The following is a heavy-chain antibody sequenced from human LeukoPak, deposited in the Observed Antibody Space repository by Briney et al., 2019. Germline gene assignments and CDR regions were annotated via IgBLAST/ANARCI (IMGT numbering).Heavy chain of an antibody. CDR1: GCTFTSYG. D-gene: IGHD6-13*01. V-gene: IGHV1-18*01. Sequence: ASVKVSCKASGCTFTSYGISWVRQAPGQGLEGMGWISAYNGNTNYAQKLQGRVTMTTDTSTSTAYMEPRSLRSDDTAVYYCARHRISSSWYPMGFQHWGQGTLVTVSS. CDR2: ISAYNGNT. CDR3: ARHRISSSWYPMGFQH. J-gene: IGHJ1*01.